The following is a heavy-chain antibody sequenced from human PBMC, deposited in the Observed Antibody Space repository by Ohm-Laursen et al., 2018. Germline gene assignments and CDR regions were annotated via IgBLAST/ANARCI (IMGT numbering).Heavy chain of an antibody. Sequence: SLRLSCSASGFTFSSYGMHWVRQAPGKGLAWVAVIWYDGNNKYYADSVKGRFTISRDNSKNTLYLQMNSLRAEDTAVYYCAASDTVTGAFDYWGQGTLVTVSS. CDR2: IWYDGNNK. D-gene: IGHD4-17*01. J-gene: IGHJ4*02. CDR3: AASDTVTGAFDY. V-gene: IGHV3-33*01. CDR1: GFTFSSYG.